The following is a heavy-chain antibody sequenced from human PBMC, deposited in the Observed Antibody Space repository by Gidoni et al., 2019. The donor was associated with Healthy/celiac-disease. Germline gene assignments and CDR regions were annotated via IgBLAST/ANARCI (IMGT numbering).Heavy chain of an antibody. J-gene: IGHJ4*02. CDR2: IDWDDDK. Sequence: QVTLKESGPALVTPTQTLTLTCTFSGFSLSTSGMRVSWIRQPPGKALEWLARIDWDDDKFYSTSLKTRLTISKDTSKNQVVLTMTNMDPVDTATYYCARSYIAVAGTSFDYWGQGTLVTVSS. D-gene: IGHD6-19*01. V-gene: IGHV2-70*04. CDR3: ARSYIAVAGTSFDY. CDR1: GFSLSTSGMR.